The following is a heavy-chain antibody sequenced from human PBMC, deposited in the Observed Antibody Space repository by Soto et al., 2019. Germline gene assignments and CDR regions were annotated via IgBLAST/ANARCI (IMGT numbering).Heavy chain of an antibody. CDR2: IIPIFGTA. V-gene: IGHV1-69*13. Sequence: SVKVSCKASGGTFSSYAISWVRQAPGQGLEWMGGIIPIFGTANYAQKFQGRVTITADESTSTAYMELSSLRSEDTAVYYCARDRRDILTGYYTFWFDPWGQGTLVTVSS. J-gene: IGHJ5*02. D-gene: IGHD3-9*01. CDR1: GGTFSSYA. CDR3: ARDRRDILTGYYTFWFDP.